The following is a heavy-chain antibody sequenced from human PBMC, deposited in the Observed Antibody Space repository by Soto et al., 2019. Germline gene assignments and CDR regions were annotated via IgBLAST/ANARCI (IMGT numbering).Heavy chain of an antibody. D-gene: IGHD3-10*01. CDR3: AKLHASSTMVRGVIYYYYGMDV. V-gene: IGHV4-34*01. Sequence: PSETLSLTCAVYGGSFSGYYWSWIRQPPGKGLEWIGEINHSGSTNYNPSLKSRVTISVDTSKNQFSLKLSSVTAADTAVYYCAKLHASSTMVRGVIYYYYGMDVWGQGTTVTVS. CDR1: GGSFSGYY. J-gene: IGHJ6*02. CDR2: INHSGST.